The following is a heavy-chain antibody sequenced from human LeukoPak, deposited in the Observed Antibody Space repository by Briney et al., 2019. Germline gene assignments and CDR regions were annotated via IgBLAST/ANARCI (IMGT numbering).Heavy chain of an antibody. CDR2: IKQDGSEK. Sequence: GGSLRLSCAASGFTFSSYWMSWVRQAPGKGLEWVANIKQDGSEKYYVDSVKGRFTISRDNAKNSLYLQMNSLRAEDTAVYYCAREGGYCSGGSCYFSAPEYFQHWGQGTLVTVSS. CDR1: GFTFSSYW. V-gene: IGHV3-7*01. CDR3: AREGGYCSGGSCYFSAPEYFQH. D-gene: IGHD2-15*01. J-gene: IGHJ1*01.